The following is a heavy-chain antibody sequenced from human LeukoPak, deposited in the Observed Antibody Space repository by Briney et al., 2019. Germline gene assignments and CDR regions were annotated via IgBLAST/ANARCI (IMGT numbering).Heavy chain of an antibody. J-gene: IGHJ4*02. D-gene: IGHD2-21*01. Sequence: GGSLRLSCAASGFTLSSYWMSWVRQAPGKGLEWVANINQDGNEKYYVDSVRGRFTISRDNAKSSLYLQMNSLRAEDTAVYYCARSNRASNWGQGTLVTVSS. CDR3: ARSNRASN. CDR1: GFTLSSYW. V-gene: IGHV3-7*01. CDR2: INQDGNEK.